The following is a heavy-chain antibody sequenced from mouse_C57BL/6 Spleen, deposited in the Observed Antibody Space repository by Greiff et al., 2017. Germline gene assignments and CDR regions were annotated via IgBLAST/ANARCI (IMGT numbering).Heavy chain of an antibody. D-gene: IGHD1-1*01. CDR2: ISSGSSTI. Sequence: VAYISSGSSTIYYADTVKGRFTIYRDNAKNTLFLQMTSLRSEDTAMYYCARESTVVAWYFDVGGTGTTVTVSS. CDR3: ARESTVVAWYFDV. J-gene: IGHJ1*03. V-gene: IGHV5-17*01.